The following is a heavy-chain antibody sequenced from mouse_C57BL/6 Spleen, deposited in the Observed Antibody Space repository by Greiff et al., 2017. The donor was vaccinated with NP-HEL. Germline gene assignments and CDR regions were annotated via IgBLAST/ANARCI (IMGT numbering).Heavy chain of an antibody. D-gene: IGHD1-1*01. CDR1: GYTFTDYN. J-gene: IGHJ2*01. CDR2: INPNNGGT. V-gene: IGHV1-22*01. CDR3: AMSEYGSHFDY. Sequence: VQLQQSGPELVKPGASVNMSCKASGYTFTDYNMHWVKQSHGKSLEWIGYINPNNGGTSYNQKFKGKATLTVNKSSSTAYMELRSLTSEDSAVYYCAMSEYGSHFDYWGQGTTLTVSS.